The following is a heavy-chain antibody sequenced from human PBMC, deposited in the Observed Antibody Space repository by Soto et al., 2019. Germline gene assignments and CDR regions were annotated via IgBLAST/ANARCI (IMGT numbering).Heavy chain of an antibody. Sequence: GESLKISCEGSGFSFSKYTVGWVRQIPGKGLEWMGIIHPGDSDTRYSPSFQGQVTISADKSISTAYLQWSSLKASDTAMYYCTLSYGDSSYYYNGMDVWGQGTTVTVSS. CDR1: GFSFSKYT. V-gene: IGHV5-51*01. D-gene: IGHD4-17*01. CDR2: IHPGDSDT. CDR3: TLSYGDSSYYYNGMDV. J-gene: IGHJ6*02.